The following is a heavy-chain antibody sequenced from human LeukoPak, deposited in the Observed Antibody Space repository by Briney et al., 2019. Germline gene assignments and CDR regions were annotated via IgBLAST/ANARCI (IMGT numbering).Heavy chain of an antibody. V-gene: IGHV3-30*18. CDR1: GFTFSSYG. D-gene: IGHD3-10*01. CDR3: AKDAGGFYYCDY. Sequence: GGSLRLSCAASGFTFSSYGMHWVRQAPGKGLEWVAVISYDGSNKYYADSVKGRFTISRDNSKNTLYLQMNSLRAEDTAVYYCAKDAGGFYYCDYWGQGTLVTVSS. J-gene: IGHJ4*02. CDR2: ISYDGSNK.